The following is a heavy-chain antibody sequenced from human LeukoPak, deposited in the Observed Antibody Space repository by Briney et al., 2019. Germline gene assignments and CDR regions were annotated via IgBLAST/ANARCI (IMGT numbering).Heavy chain of an antibody. Sequence: PGGSLRLSCAASGFTFSSYAMSWVRQPPGKGLEWVSAISGSGGSTYYADSVKGRFTISKDNSKNTLYLQMNSLRAEDTAVYYCAKDRPQLRYFDWLSSYYGMDVWGQGTTVTVSS. V-gene: IGHV3-23*01. CDR2: ISGSGGST. CDR3: AKDRPQLRYFDWLSSYYGMDV. D-gene: IGHD3-9*01. CDR1: GFTFSSYA. J-gene: IGHJ6*02.